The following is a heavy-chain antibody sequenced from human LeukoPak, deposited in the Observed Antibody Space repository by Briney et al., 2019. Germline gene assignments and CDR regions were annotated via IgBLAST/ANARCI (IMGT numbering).Heavy chain of an antibody. D-gene: IGHD3-10*01. CDR2: IYYSGST. CDR1: GGSISSSSYY. Sequence: PSETLSLTCTVSGGSISSSSYYWGWIRQPPGKGLEWIGSIYYSGSTYYNPSLKSRVTISVDTSKNQFSLKLSSVTAADTAVYYCARDHGSGSYYNNYYYYYMDVWGKGTTVTVSS. CDR3: ARDHGSGSYYNNYYYYYMDV. J-gene: IGHJ6*03. V-gene: IGHV4-39*07.